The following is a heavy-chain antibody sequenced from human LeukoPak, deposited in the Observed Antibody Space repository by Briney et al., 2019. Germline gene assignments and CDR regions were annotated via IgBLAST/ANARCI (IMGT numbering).Heavy chain of an antibody. CDR1: EFTVSNNY. CDR3: AREGSNYYFDY. CDR2: ISSGTSPI. V-gene: IGHV3-48*01. J-gene: IGHJ4*02. Sequence: GGSLRLSCAVSEFTVSNNYMNWVRQAPWKGLEWVSYISSGTSPIYYADSVKGRFTISRDNARNSLYLQMNSLRAEDTAVYYCAREGSNYYFDYWGQGTLVTVSS. D-gene: IGHD3-10*01.